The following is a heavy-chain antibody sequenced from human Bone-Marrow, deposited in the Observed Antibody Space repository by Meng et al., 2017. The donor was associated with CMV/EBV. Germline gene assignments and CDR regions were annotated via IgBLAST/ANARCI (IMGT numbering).Heavy chain of an antibody. D-gene: IGHD3-3*01. CDR3: AKDRLRFVATIYHYYGMDV. V-gene: IGHV3-23*01. CDR1: GFSFSSYA. J-gene: IGHJ6*02. CDR2: ISGSGGST. Sequence: GESLKISCAASGFSFSSYAMSWVRQAPGKGLEWVSGISGSGGSTHYADSVKGRFTISRDNSKNTLYLQMNRLRAEDTAVYYCAKDRLRFVATIYHYYGMDVWGQGTTVTVSS.